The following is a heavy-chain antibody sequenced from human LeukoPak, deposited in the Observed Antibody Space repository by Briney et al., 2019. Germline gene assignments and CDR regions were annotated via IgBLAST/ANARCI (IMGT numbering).Heavy chain of an antibody. D-gene: IGHD6-13*01. CDR3: AGGGDSSSWFTSPDY. V-gene: IGHV1-69*13. J-gene: IGHJ4*02. Sequence: ASVKVSCKASGGTFSSYAISWVRQAPGQGLEWMGGIIPIFGTANYAQKFQGRVTITADESTSTAYMELSSLRSEDTAVYYCAGGGDSSSWFTSPDYWGQGTLVTVSS. CDR1: GGTFSSYA. CDR2: IIPIFGTA.